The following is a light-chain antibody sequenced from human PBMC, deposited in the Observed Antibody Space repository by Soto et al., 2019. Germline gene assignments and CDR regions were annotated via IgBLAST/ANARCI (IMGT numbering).Light chain of an antibody. CDR2: GAS. CDR1: QCVSSN. J-gene: IGKJ1*01. CDR3: QQYNNWPRT. V-gene: IGKV3-15*01. Sequence: EIVMTQSPATLSVSPGERATLSCRASQCVSSNLAWYQQKPGQAPRLIIYGASTRATGIPARFSGSGSGTEFTLTISSLQSEDSAVYYCQQYNNWPRTFGQGTKVDIK.